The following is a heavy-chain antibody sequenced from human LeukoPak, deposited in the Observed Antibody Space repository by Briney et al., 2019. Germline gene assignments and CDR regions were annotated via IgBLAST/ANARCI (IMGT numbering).Heavy chain of an antibody. CDR3: ARIRDGYNDAYDI. CDR1: GYTFTKYY. CDR2: INTGGDNT. V-gene: IGHV1-46*01. J-gene: IGHJ3*02. D-gene: IGHD5-24*01. Sequence: ASVRVSCKASGYTFTKYYIHWVRQAPGQGLERMGLINTGGDNTNYAQNFQGRVTRTRDTSTSTVYMELSSLRSEDTAIYYCARIRDGYNDAYDIWGQGTVVTVPS.